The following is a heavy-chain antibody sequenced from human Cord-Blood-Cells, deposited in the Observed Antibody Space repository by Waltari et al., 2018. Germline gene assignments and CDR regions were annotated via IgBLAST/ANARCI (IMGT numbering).Heavy chain of an antibody. V-gene: IGHV1-69*09. J-gene: IGHJ5*02. CDR1: GGTFSSYA. D-gene: IGHD3-3*01. CDR3: ARDATIFGVVTPHWFDP. Sequence: QVQLVQSGAEVKKPGSSVKVSCTASGGTFSSYATSWVRQAPGQGLEWMGRIIPILGIANYAQKFQGRVTITADKSTSTAYMELSSLRSEDTAVYYCARDATIFGVVTPHWFDPWGQGTLVTVSS. CDR2: IIPILGIA.